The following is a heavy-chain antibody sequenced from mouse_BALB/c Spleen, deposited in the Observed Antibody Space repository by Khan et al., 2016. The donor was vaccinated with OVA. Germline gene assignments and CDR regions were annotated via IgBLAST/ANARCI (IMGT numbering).Heavy chain of an antibody. D-gene: IGHD2-3*01. J-gene: IGHJ3*01. V-gene: IGHV14-1*02. CDR3: TRDGYSPWFVY. CDR1: GFNIKDYY. CDR2: IDPENGNT. Sequence: VRLQQSGAELVRPGALVKLSCQASGFNIKDYYIHWVKQRPEQGLEWIGWIDPENGNTIYDPKFQGKATITADTSSNTAYLQLSSLTSEDTAVYYCTRDGYSPWFVYWGQGTLVTVSA.